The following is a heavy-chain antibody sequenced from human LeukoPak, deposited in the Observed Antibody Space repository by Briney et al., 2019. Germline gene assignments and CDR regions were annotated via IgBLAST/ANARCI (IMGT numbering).Heavy chain of an antibody. Sequence: KPGGSLRLSCAASGFTFSIYAMSWVRQAPGEGLEWVAAISGSGGSTYYADSVKGRFPISRENSKNKLYLQMNSLRAEDAAVYYCARQNYGTTTGYDYWGQGTLVTVSS. CDR1: GFTFSIYA. CDR3: ARQNYGTTTGYDY. CDR2: ISGSGGST. D-gene: IGHD1-1*01. J-gene: IGHJ4*02. V-gene: IGHV3-23*01.